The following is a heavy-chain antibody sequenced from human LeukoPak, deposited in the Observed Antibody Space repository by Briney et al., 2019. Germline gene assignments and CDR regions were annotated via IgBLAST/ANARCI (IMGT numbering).Heavy chain of an antibody. D-gene: IGHD6-6*01. J-gene: IGHJ6*03. CDR2: IKQDGSEK. V-gene: IGHV3-7*01. CDR1: GFTFSSYW. Sequence: GGSLRLSCAASGFTFSSYWMSWVRQAPGKGLEWVANIKQDGSEKYYVDSVKGRFTISRDNAKNSLYLQMNSPRAEDTAVYYCAREADRSSSPEYYMDVWGKGTTVTVSS. CDR3: AREADRSSSPEYYMDV.